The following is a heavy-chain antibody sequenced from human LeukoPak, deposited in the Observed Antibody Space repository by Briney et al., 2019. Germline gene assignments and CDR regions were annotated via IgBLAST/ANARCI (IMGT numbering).Heavy chain of an antibody. V-gene: IGHV4-34*01. Sequence: SETLSLTCAVYGGSFSGYYWSWIRQPPGKGLEWIGEINHSGSTNYNPSLKSRVTISVDTSKNQFSLKLSSVTAADTAVYYCARGRKLGIAAAGTFWFDPWGQGTLVTVSS. D-gene: IGHD6-13*01. J-gene: IGHJ5*02. CDR1: GGSFSGYY. CDR3: ARGRKLGIAAAGTFWFDP. CDR2: INHSGST.